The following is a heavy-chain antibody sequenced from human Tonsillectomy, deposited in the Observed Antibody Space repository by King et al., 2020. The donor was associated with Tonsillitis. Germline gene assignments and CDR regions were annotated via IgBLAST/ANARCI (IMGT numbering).Heavy chain of an antibody. D-gene: IGHD2-15*01. CDR3: AGVRFYCSGGSCYKGLDY. CDR2: ISAYNGNT. J-gene: IGHJ4*02. V-gene: IGHV1-18*04. CDR1: GYTFTSYG. Sequence: QLVQSGAEVKKPGASVKVSCKASGYTFTSYGISWVRQAPGQGLEWMGWISAYNGNTNYAQKLQGRVTMTTDTSTSTAYMELRSLNSDDTAVYYCAGVRFYCSGGSCYKGLDYWGQGTLVTVSS.